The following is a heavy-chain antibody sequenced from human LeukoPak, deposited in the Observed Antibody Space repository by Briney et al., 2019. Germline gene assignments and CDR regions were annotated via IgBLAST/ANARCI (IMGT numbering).Heavy chain of an antibody. J-gene: IGHJ3*02. CDR1: GYTFTTYG. CDR2: INTYSSNT. CDR3: ARSAYDTSGYYARAFDI. V-gene: IGHV1-18*01. Sequence: ASVKVSCKASGYTFTTYGISWVRQAPGQGLEWMGWINTYSSNTNYAQKLQGRVTMTTDTSTSTAYMELRSMRSDDTAVYYCARSAYDTSGYYARAFDIWGQGTMVTVSS. D-gene: IGHD3-22*01.